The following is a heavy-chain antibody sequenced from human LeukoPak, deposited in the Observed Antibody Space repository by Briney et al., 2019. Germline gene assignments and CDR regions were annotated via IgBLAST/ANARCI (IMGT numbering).Heavy chain of an antibody. CDR3: AQDRGARYPFGMDV. CDR2: IGGGGTT. V-gene: IGHV3-23*01. Sequence: GGSLRLSCAASGLTFSTYAMRWIRQAPGKGLEWVSSIGGGGTTSYADSVKGRFTISRDLSKITVYLQMNSLRAEDTAVYYCAQDRGARYPFGMDVWGQGTTVTVSS. D-gene: IGHD2-2*01. J-gene: IGHJ6*02. CDR1: GLTFSTYA.